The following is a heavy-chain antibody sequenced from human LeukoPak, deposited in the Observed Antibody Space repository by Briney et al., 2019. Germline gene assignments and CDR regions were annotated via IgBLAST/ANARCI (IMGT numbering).Heavy chain of an antibody. V-gene: IGHV1-69*01. CDR3: ARVEAGSSSWYGIDY. J-gene: IGHJ4*02. CDR1: GGTFISYA. Sequence: SVKVSCKASGGTFISYAISWVRQAPGQGLEWMGGIIPIFGTANYAQKFQGRVTITADESTSTAYMELSSLRSEDTAVYYCARVEAGSSSWYGIDYWGQGTLVTVSS. CDR2: IIPIFGTA. D-gene: IGHD6-13*01.